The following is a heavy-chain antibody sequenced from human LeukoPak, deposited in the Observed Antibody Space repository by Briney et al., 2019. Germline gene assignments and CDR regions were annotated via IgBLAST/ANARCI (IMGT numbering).Heavy chain of an antibody. J-gene: IGHJ4*02. Sequence: GSLRLSCAASGFTFSNYWMTWVRQAPGKGLEWVANINQDVSEKYYVDSVKGRFTISRDNAKNSLFLQMNSLRAEDTAVYYCARGFSHSEDYFDYWGQGTLVTVSS. CDR2: INQDVSEK. V-gene: IGHV3-7*05. CDR3: ARGFSHSEDYFDY. CDR1: GFTFSNYW. D-gene: IGHD2-21*01.